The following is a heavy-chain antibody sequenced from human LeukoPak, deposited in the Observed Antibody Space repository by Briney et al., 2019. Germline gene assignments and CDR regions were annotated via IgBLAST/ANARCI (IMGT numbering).Heavy chain of an antibody. J-gene: IGHJ4*02. Sequence: QPGGSLRLSCAASGFTFSSYAMSWVRQAPGKGLEWVSGIGSDGRTHYADSVKGRFTISRDNSKNTLYLQMNSLRAEDTAIYYCAKEKLKLAFDYWGQGTLVTVSS. CDR1: GFTFSSYA. CDR3: AKEKLKLAFDY. CDR2: IGSDGRT. V-gene: IGHV3-23*01.